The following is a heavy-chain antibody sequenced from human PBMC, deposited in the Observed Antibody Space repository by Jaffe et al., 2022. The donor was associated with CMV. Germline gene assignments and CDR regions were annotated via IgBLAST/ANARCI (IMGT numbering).Heavy chain of an antibody. Sequence: QVQLQQWGAGLLKPSETLSLTCAVYGGSFSNYYWNWIRQPPGKGLEWIGEINHSGSTNYNPSLKSRVTISVDTSKNQLSLKLSSVTAADTAVYYCTRDRAVTTFFSDYYHGMEVWGQGTTVTVSS. CDR3: TRDRAVTTFFSDYYHGMEV. V-gene: IGHV4-34*01. D-gene: IGHD4-17*01. CDR2: INHSGST. CDR1: GGSFSNYY. J-gene: IGHJ6*02.